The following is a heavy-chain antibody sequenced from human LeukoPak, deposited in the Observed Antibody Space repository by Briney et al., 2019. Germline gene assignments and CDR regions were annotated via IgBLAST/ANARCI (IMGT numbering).Heavy chain of an antibody. CDR3: AKDGPSYIVRETEFDY. CDR1: GFTFSSYA. Sequence: GGSLRLSCAASGFTFSSYAMSWVRQAPGKGLEWVSAISGSGGSTYYADSVKGRFTISRDNSKNTLYLQMNSLRAEDTAVYYCAKDGPSYIVRETEFDYWGQGTLVTVSS. CDR2: ISGSGGST. V-gene: IGHV3-23*01. D-gene: IGHD2/OR15-2a*01. J-gene: IGHJ4*02.